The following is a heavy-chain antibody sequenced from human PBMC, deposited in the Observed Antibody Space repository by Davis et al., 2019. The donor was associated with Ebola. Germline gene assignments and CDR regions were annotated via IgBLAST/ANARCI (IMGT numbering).Heavy chain of an antibody. CDR2: IIPTFGTA. CDR3: ARDPSGWLRFGINWFDP. D-gene: IGHD5-12*01. CDR1: GDTVSSVG. V-gene: IGHV1-18*01. J-gene: IGHJ5*02. Sequence: AASVKVSCKASGDTVSSVGITWVRQAPGQGLEWMGGIIPTFGTANYAQKLQGRVTMTTDTSTSTAYMELRSLRSDDTAVYYCARDPSGWLRFGINWFDPWGQGTLVTVSS.